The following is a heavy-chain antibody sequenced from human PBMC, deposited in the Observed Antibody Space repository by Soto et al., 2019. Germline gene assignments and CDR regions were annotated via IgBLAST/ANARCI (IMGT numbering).Heavy chain of an antibody. CDR1: GGSFSGYY. J-gene: IGHJ6*02. CDR3: ARVVPAAIYYYYYGMDV. V-gene: IGHV4-34*01. Sequence: SETLSLTCAVYGGSFSGYYWSWIRQPPGKGLEWIGEINHSGSTNYNPSLKSRVTISVDTSKNQFSLKLSSVTAAGTAVYYCARVVPAAIYYYYYGMDVWGQGTTVTVSS. CDR2: INHSGST. D-gene: IGHD2-2*01.